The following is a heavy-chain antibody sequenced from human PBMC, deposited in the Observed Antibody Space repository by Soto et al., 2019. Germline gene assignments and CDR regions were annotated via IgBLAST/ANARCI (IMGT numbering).Heavy chain of an antibody. V-gene: IGHV4-34*01. J-gene: IGHJ3*02. CDR2: INNSGST. D-gene: IGHD2-2*01. CDR3: ARGPKAIVVVPAAMSVNAFDI. Sequence: QVQLQQWGAGLLKPSETLSLTCAVYGGSFSGYYWSWIRQPPGKGLEWIGEINNSGSTNYNPSLRGRVTNSVDTPKNQFSLKLSSVTAADTAVYYCARGPKAIVVVPAAMSVNAFDIWGQGTMVTVSS. CDR1: GGSFSGYY.